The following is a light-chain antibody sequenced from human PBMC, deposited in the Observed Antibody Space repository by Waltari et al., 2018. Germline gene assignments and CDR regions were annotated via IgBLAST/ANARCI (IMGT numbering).Light chain of an antibody. V-gene: IGLV3-25*03. CDR3: QSTDSSGSYVV. CDR1: ALPKQY. J-gene: IGLJ2*01. Sequence: ELKQPPSVSVSPGQTARITCSGDALPKQYAYWYQQKPGQAPVLVIDKDSERPSGIPERFSGSSSGTTVTLTISGVQAEDEADYYCQSTDSSGSYVVIGGGTKLTVL. CDR2: KDS.